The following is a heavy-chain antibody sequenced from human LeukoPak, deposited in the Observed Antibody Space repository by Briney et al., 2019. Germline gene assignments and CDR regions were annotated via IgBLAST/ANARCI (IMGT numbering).Heavy chain of an antibody. Sequence: GGSLRLSCAASGFPFSGYGMHWVRQAPGKGLEWVAVAYGDGSSQYYADSVKGRFSISKDISKNTLSLQMNSLRAEDTAVYSCATGGNFYYSHWGQGTPVTVSS. V-gene: IGHV3-33*01. CDR1: GFPFSGYG. CDR3: ATGGNFYYSH. J-gene: IGHJ1*01. CDR2: AYGDGSSQ. D-gene: IGHD4-11*01.